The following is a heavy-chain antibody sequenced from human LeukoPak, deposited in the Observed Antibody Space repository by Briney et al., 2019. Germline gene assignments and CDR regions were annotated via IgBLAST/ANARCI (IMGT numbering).Heavy chain of an antibody. CDR1: GFTFSSYW. V-gene: IGHV3-30*18. J-gene: IGHJ4*02. Sequence: GESLRLSCAASGFTFSSYWMHWVRQAPGKGLEWVAVISYDGSNKYYADSVKGRLTISRDNSKNTLYVQMNSLRAEDTAVYYCAKDGVEQWLAYYFDYWGQGTLVTVSS. CDR2: ISYDGSNK. D-gene: IGHD6-19*01. CDR3: AKDGVEQWLAYYFDY.